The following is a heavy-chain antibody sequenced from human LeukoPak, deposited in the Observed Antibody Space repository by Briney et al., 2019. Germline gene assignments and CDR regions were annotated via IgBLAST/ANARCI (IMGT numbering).Heavy chain of an antibody. Sequence: SVKVSCKASGGTFSSYAISWVRQAPGQGLEWMGGIIPIFGTADYAQKFQGRVTITADESTSTAYMELSSLRSEDTAVYYCASMGDIVVVPAALDYWGQGTLVTVSS. CDR1: GGTFSSYA. V-gene: IGHV1-69*13. J-gene: IGHJ4*02. CDR3: ASMGDIVVVPAALDY. CDR2: IIPIFGTA. D-gene: IGHD2-2*01.